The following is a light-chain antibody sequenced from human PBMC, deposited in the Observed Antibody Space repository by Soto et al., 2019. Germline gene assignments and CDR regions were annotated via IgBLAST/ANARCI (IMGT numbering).Light chain of an antibody. CDR3: QQRKHWPPIT. V-gene: IGKV3-15*01. CDR2: SAS. Sequence: DIVMTQSPLTLSVSPGESATLSCRASERVSTNLAWYQQTPGQAPRLLIYSASRRPTDIPVRFSGSGSGAEFTLTISSLQSEDFAVYYCQQRKHWPPITFGQGTRLEIK. J-gene: IGKJ5*01. CDR1: ERVSTN.